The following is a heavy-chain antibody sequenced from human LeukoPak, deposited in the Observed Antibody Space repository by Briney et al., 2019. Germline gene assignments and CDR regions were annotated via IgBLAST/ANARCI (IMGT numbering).Heavy chain of an antibody. Sequence: SVRVSCKASGGTFSSYAISWVRQAPGQGLEWMGGIIPIFGTANYAQKFQGRVTITRNTSISTAYMELSSLRSEDTAVYYCARAPRITMVRGVIYWFDPWGQGTLVTVSS. V-gene: IGHV1-69*05. D-gene: IGHD3-10*01. CDR1: GGTFSSYA. J-gene: IGHJ5*02. CDR3: ARAPRITMVRGVIYWFDP. CDR2: IIPIFGTA.